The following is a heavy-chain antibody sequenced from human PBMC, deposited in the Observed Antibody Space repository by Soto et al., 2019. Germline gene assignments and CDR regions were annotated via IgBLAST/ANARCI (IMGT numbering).Heavy chain of an antibody. CDR1: GDSFGTYF. V-gene: IGHV4-4*07. Sequence: QVPLQESGPGLVKPSETLSLTCTVSGDSFGTYFWSWVRQPAGKGLGWIGHIYASGRINYNPSVKSRVTMSMDTAKTQFSLNLTSVTAADTAVYYCARGSRDCSGGSCYSCDSWGQGTLVTVSS. CDR2: IYASGRI. CDR3: ARGSRDCSGGSCYSCDS. D-gene: IGHD2-15*01. J-gene: IGHJ4*02.